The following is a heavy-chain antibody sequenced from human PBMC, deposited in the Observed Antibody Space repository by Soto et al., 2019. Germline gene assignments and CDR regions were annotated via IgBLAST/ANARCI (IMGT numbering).Heavy chain of an antibody. CDR2: ISAYNGNT. Sequence: QVQLVQSGAEVKKPGASVKVSCKASGYTFTSYGISWVRQAPGQGLEWMGWISAYNGNTNYAQKLQGRVTMTTDTSPNTAHMELGSLRSDDPAVYYCARTHWNDDMIFDYWGQGTLVTVS. V-gene: IGHV1-18*01. CDR1: GYTFTSYG. CDR3: ARTHWNDDMIFDY. D-gene: IGHD1-1*01. J-gene: IGHJ4*02.